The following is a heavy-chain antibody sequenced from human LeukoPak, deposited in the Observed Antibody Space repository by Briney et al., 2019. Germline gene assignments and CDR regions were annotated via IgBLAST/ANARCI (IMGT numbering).Heavy chain of an antibody. CDR3: AREGRGIAVAGTPV. D-gene: IGHD6-19*01. J-gene: IGHJ3*01. V-gene: IGHV1-69*13. CDR2: IIPIFGTA. Sequence: SVKVSCKASGGTFSSYAISWVRQAPGQGLEWMGGIIPIFGTADYAQKFQGRVTITADESTSTAYMELSSLRSEDTAVYYCAREGRGIAVAGTPVWGQGTMVTVSS. CDR1: GGTFSSYA.